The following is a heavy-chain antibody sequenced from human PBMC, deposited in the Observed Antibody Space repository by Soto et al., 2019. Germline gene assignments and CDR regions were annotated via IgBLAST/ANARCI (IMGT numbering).Heavy chain of an antibody. D-gene: IGHD3-10*01. Sequence: QVQLVESGGDLVRPGGSLRLSCEVSGFIFTDYDMSWIRQAPGKGLEWVSHIRSGSAYSNYAQSVKGRFIISRDIAKNSLYLEMNNLRAEDTAVYFCARAPFGDLQFDYWGRGTLVTVSS. V-gene: IGHV3-11*06. J-gene: IGHJ4*02. CDR1: GFIFTDYD. CDR3: ARAPFGDLQFDY. CDR2: IRSGSAYS.